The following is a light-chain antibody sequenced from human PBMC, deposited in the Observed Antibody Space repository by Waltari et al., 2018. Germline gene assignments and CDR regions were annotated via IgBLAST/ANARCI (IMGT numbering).Light chain of an antibody. CDR1: LGISTW. CDR3: QQTNTFPFT. Sequence: DLQMTQSPSSASASVGDGVTITCRASLGISTWVAWYQQKPGEAPKLLIYGASRLHSGVPSRFSGSGSETHFTLTITSLQSEDFATYYCQQTNTFPFTFGGGTKVDI. CDR2: GAS. J-gene: IGKJ4*01. V-gene: IGKV1-12*01.